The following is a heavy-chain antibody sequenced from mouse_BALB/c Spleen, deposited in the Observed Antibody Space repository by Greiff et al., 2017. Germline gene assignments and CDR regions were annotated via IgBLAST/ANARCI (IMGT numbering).Heavy chain of an antibody. J-gene: IGHJ4*01. CDR3: ARGLLRYGDYAMDY. CDR2: ISSGGST. D-gene: IGHD1-1*01. CDR1: GFTFSSYA. V-gene: IGHV5-6-5*01. Sequence: EVQVVESGGGLVKPGGSLKLSCAASGFTFSSYAMSWVRQTPEKRLEWVASISSGGSTYYPDSVKGRFTISRDNARNILYLQMSSLRSEDTAMYYCARGLLRYGDYAMDYWGQGTSVTVSS.